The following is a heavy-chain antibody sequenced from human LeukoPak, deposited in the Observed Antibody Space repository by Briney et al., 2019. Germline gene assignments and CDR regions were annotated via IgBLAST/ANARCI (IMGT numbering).Heavy chain of an antibody. CDR2: ISYDGSNK. V-gene: IGHV3-30*04. CDR1: GFTFSSYA. D-gene: IGHD2-2*02. CDR3: ARDLYCSSTSCYMVLYYYGMDV. Sequence: PGRSLRLSCAASGFTFSSYAMHWVRQAPGKGLEWVAVISYDGSNKYYADSVKGRFTISRDNSKNTLYLQMNSLRAEDTAVYYCARDLYCSSTSCYMVLYYYGMDVWGQGTTVTVSS. J-gene: IGHJ6*02.